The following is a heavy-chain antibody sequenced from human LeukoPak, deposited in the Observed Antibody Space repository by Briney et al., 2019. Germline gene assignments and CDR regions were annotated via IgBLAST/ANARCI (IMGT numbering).Heavy chain of an antibody. CDR3: AKQLGYCSDGSCYFPY. CDR2: ISNNGGYT. Sequence: GGSLRLSCAASGFTFSSSAMSWVRQAPGKGLEWVSAISNNGGYTDYADSVQGRFTISRDNSKSTLCLQMNSLRAEDTAVYYCAKQLGYCSDGSCYFPYWGQGTLVTVSS. D-gene: IGHD2-15*01. J-gene: IGHJ4*02. CDR1: GFTFSSSA. V-gene: IGHV3-23*01.